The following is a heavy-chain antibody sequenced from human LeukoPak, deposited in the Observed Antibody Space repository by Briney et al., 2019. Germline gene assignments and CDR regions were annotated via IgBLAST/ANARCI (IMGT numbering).Heavy chain of an antibody. V-gene: IGHV3-11*01. CDR2: ISSSGNTM. CDR1: GFTFSDYY. J-gene: IGHJ2*01. CDR3: AREDIAVVPTAMPRYFDL. Sequence: GGSLRLSCAASGFTFSDYYMTWIRQAPGKGLEWVSYISSSGNTMYYADSVKGRFTISRDNAKNSVYPQMNSLRADDSAVYYCAREDIAVVPTAMPRYFDLWGRGTLVTVSA. D-gene: IGHD2-2*01.